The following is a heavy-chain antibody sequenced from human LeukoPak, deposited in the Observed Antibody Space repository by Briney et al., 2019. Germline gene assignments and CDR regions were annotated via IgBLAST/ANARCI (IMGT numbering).Heavy chain of an antibody. J-gene: IGHJ4*02. Sequence: SETLSLTCAVYGGSFSGYYWSWIRQPPGKGLEWIGETNHSGSTNYNPSLKSRVTISVDTSKNQFSLKLSSVTAADTAVYYCARYEGYCSSTSCYTYYFDYWGQGTLVTVSS. D-gene: IGHD2-2*02. CDR3: ARYEGYCSSTSCYTYYFDY. V-gene: IGHV4-34*01. CDR1: GGSFSGYY. CDR2: TNHSGST.